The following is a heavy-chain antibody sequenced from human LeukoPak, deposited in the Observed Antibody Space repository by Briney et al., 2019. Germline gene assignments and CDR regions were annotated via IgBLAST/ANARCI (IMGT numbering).Heavy chain of an antibody. V-gene: IGHV3-23*01. J-gene: IGHJ4*02. Sequence: GGSLRLSCAASGFTFSSYAMSWVRQAPGKGLEWVSGISISGGSTSYADSVKGRFTISRETNSLRAEDTALYYCAIMHPYYDGRGYWVQWGQGTLVTVSS. CDR1: GFTFSSYA. CDR3: AIMHPYYDGRGYWVQ. CDR2: ISISGGST. D-gene: IGHD3-22*01.